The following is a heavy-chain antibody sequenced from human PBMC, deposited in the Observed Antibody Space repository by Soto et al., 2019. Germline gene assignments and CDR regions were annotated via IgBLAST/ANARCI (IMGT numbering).Heavy chain of an antibody. Sequence: RGSLRLSCTASGIAFNTHAMHWVRHAPGKGLEWVAVISYGGANKYYADSVRGRFTISRDNSENTLFLQMSSLRPEDTAVYYCARGPRYCSGTSCYTIDYWGQGTLVTVSS. CDR1: GIAFNTHA. J-gene: IGHJ4*02. V-gene: IGHV3-30*03. CDR3: ARGPRYCSGTSCYTIDY. CDR2: ISYGGANK. D-gene: IGHD2-2*02.